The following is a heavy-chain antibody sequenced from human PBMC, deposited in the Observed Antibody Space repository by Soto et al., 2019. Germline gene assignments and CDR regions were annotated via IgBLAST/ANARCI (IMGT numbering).Heavy chain of an antibody. CDR2: IYWNDDK. Sequence: QITLKESGPTLVRPTQTLTLTCTFSGFSLSTSGLGVGWIRQPPGKALEWLPLIYWNDDKRYSPSLKARLTITKDASKNQVSLTMTNMDPVDTARYCCAHRPCGWYRFDDWGQGTLVTVSS. J-gene: IGHJ4*02. CDR1: GFSLSTSGLG. V-gene: IGHV2-5*01. D-gene: IGHD6-19*01. CDR3: AHRPCGWYRFDD.